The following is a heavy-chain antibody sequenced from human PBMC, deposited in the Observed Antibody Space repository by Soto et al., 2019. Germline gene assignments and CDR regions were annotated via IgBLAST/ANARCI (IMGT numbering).Heavy chain of an antibody. CDR3: AREDAARIERWFDA. CDR1: GGSIISASYS. CDR2: IYSSGRT. D-gene: IGHD6-6*01. Sequence: QVQLQESGPRLVKPSQTLSLSCAVSGGSIISASYSWNWIRQSPGRGLEWSGHIYSSGRTYYNPSLKSRVSMSVDTSNNQFSLKLTSVTAADTAVYFCAREDAARIERWFDAWGQGILVTVSS. V-gene: IGHV4-31*11. J-gene: IGHJ5*02.